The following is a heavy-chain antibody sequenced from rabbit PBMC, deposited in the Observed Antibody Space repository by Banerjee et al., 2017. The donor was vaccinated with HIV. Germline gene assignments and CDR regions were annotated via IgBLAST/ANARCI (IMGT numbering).Heavy chain of an antibody. J-gene: IGHJ4*01. CDR1: GFSLNNNYV. V-gene: IGHV1S45*01. D-gene: IGHD1-1*01. Sequence: QEQLEESGGDLVKPEGSLTLTCTASGFSLNNNYVMCWVRQAPGKGLEWIACIYVGDGNTYYASWVNGRFTISSDNAQNTVFLQLHSLTAADTATYFCARGADNNWYIPYFKLWGPGTLVTVS. CDR3: ARGADNNWYIPYFKL. CDR2: IYVGDGNT.